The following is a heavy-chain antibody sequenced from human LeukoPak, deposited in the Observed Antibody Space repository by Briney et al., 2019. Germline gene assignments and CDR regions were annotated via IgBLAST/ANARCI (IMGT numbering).Heavy chain of an antibody. V-gene: IGHV3-15*01. J-gene: IGHJ4*02. D-gene: IGHD1-7*01. CDR2: IKSKTDGGTT. Sequence: PGGSLRLSCAASGFTFSNAWMSWVRQAPWKGLEWVGRIKSKTDGGTTDYAAPVKGRFTISRDDSKNTLYLQMNSLKTEDTAVYYCTTDLVVRQTRNYYFDYWGQGTLVTVSS. CDR1: GFTFSNAW. CDR3: TTDLVVRQTRNYYFDY.